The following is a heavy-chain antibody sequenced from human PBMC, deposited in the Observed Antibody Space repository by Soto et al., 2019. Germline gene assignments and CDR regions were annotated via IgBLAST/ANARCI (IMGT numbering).Heavy chain of an antibody. J-gene: IGHJ4*02. CDR1: GGSIISGDYY. V-gene: IGHV4-30-4*01. D-gene: IGHD3-3*01. CDR3: AREIPYITIFGVVTALPDYFDY. CDR2: IYYSGST. Sequence: SETLSLTCTVSGGSIISGDYYWSWIRQPPGKGLEWIGYIYYSGSTYYNPSLKSRVTISVDTSKNQFSLKLSSVTAADTAVYYCAREIPYITIFGVVTALPDYFDYWGQGTLVT.